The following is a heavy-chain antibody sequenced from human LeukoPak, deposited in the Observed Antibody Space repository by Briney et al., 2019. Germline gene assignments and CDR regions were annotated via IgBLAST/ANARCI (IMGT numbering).Heavy chain of an antibody. Sequence: GASVKVSCKASGYTFTGYYMHRVRQAPGQGLEWMGIINPSGGSTSYAQKFQGRVTMTRDTSTSTVYMELSSLRSEDTAVYYCARDGFYYDSSGYTLPGYYFDYWGQGTLVTVSS. CDR2: INPSGGST. V-gene: IGHV1-46*01. CDR3: ARDGFYYDSSGYTLPGYYFDY. CDR1: GYTFTGYY. J-gene: IGHJ4*02. D-gene: IGHD3-22*01.